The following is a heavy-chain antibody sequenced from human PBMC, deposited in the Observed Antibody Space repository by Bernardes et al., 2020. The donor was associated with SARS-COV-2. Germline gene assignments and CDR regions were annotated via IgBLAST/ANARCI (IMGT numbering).Heavy chain of an antibody. CDR1: GFTFSSYG. CDR3: ARSGRYMITPMNLYYYYGMDV. J-gene: IGHJ6*02. CDR2: IWYDGSNK. V-gene: IGHV3-33*01. Sequence: SLILSCAASGFTFSSYGMHWVRQAPGQGLEWVAVIWYDGSNKYYADSVKGRFTISRDNSKNTLYLQMNSLRAEDTAVYYCARSGRYMITPMNLYYYYGMDVWGQGTTVTVSS. D-gene: IGHD3-16*01.